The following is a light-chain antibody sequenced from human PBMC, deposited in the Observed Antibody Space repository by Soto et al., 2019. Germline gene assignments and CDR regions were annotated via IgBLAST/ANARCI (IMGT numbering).Light chain of an antibody. CDR2: DVS. Sequence: QSALTQPRSLSGSPGQSVAISCTGTSSDVGGYNYVSWYQQHPGKVPKLIICDVSKRPSGVPDRFSGSKSGNTASLTISGLQAEDEADYYCCSYAGGPYVFGTGTKVTVL. CDR1: SSDVGGYNY. V-gene: IGLV2-11*01. J-gene: IGLJ1*01. CDR3: CSYAGGPYV.